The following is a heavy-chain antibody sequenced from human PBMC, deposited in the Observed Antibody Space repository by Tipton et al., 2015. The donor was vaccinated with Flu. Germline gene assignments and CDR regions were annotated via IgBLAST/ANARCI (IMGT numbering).Heavy chain of an antibody. CDR1: GGSISSDGSS. D-gene: IGHD3-16*02. J-gene: IGHJ3*02. V-gene: IGHV4-30-2*06. CDR2: INRSGNT. Sequence: LRLSCAVSGGSISSDGSSWTWIRQSPRKGLEWIGYINRSGNTYYNTSLKGRVSISMDRSRNQFSLNLYSVTAADTAVYYCARGSRDTRDAFDIWGQGTMVTASS. CDR3: ARGSRDTRDAFDI.